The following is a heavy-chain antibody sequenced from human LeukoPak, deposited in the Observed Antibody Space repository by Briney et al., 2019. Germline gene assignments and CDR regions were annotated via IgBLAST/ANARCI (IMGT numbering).Heavy chain of an antibody. V-gene: IGHV3-53*01. CDR1: GVTVSSNY. CDR2: IYSAGDT. D-gene: IGHD1-26*01. J-gene: IGHJ3*02. CDR3: ARGLVGASGDAFDI. Sequence: PGGSLRLSCAASGVTVSSNYMSWVRQAPGKGLEWVSVIYSAGDTYYADAVKGRFTFSRDNSKNTLFLQMNSLRAEDTAVYYCARGLVGASGDAFDIWGQGTMVTVSS.